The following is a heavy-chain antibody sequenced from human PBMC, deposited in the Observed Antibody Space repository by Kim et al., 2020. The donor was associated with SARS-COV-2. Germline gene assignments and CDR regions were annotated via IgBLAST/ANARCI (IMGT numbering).Heavy chain of an antibody. CDR1: GFSFSSHG. J-gene: IGHJ6*03. CDR3: GRDEAFSAHRVYYYMDV. CDR2: ISYDASEE. D-gene: IGHD6-6*01. V-gene: IGHV3-30-3*01. Sequence: GGSLRLSCAASGFSFSSHGMHWVRQAPGKGLEWIGVISYDASEEFYADSVKGRFIMSRDNSKSLLYLQMGSLRREDTAVYFCGRDEAFSAHRVYYYMDV.